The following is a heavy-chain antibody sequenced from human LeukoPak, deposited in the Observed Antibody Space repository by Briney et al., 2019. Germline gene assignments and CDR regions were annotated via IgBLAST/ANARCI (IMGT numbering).Heavy chain of an antibody. J-gene: IGHJ4*02. CDR2: ISSSGSTI. CDR3: ARDSSWFDY. CDR1: GFTFSSYE. V-gene: IGHV3-48*03. Sequence: GGSLRLSCAASGFTFSSYEMNWVRQAPGKGLEWVSYISSSGSTIYYADSVRGRFTISRDNAKNSLYLQMNSLRAEDTAVYYCARDSSWFDYWGQGTLVTVSS.